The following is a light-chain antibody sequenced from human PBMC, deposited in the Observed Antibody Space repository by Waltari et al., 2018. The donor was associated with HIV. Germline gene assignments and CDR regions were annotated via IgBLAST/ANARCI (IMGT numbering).Light chain of an antibody. V-gene: IGLV2-14*03. CDR3: SSYTRSSTHYV. CDR2: DVT. CDR1: NSDVGGYNF. J-gene: IGLJ1*01. Sequence: QSALPQTASVSGSPGQSITISCTGTNSDVGGYNFFSWYQHHPGRAPNLIIYDVTNRPSGVSNRFSGSKSGNTASLTISGLQAEDEADYFCSSYTRSSTHYVFGTGTKVTVL.